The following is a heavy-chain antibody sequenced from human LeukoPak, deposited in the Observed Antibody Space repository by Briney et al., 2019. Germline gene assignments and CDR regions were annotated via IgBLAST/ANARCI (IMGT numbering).Heavy chain of an antibody. J-gene: IGHJ4*02. CDR3: ARSRGYFDWLYLFDY. D-gene: IGHD3-9*01. V-gene: IGHV1-2*02. Sequence: ASVKVSCKASGYTFTGYYMHWVRQAPGQGLEWMGWINPNSGGTNYAQKFQGRVTMTRDTSISTAYMELSRLRSDDTAVYYCARSRGYFDWLYLFDYWGQGTLVTVSS. CDR1: GYTFTGYY. CDR2: INPNSGGT.